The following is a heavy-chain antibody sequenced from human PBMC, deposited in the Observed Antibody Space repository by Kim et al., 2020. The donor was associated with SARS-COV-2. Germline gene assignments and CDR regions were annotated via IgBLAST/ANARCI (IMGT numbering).Heavy chain of an antibody. D-gene: IGHD6-19*01. Sequence: FQGRVTITAEESTSTAYMELSSLRSEDTAVYYCARVHSSGWYGYYYGMDVWGQGTTVTVSS. V-gene: IGHV1-69*01. J-gene: IGHJ6*02. CDR3: ARVHSSGWYGYYYGMDV.